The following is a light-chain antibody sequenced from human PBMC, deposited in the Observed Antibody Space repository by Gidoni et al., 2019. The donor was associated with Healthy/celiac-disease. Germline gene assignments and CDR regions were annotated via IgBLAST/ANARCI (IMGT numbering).Light chain of an antibody. CDR2: DAS. CDR3: QQRSNWPFALT. Sequence: EIVLTQSRATLSLSPGERATLSCRASQSVSSYLAWYQQKPGQAPRLLIYDASNRAPGIPARFSGSGSGTDFTLTISSLEPEDFAVYSCQQRSNWPFALTFGGGTKVEIK. CDR1: QSVSSY. V-gene: IGKV3-11*01. J-gene: IGKJ4*01.